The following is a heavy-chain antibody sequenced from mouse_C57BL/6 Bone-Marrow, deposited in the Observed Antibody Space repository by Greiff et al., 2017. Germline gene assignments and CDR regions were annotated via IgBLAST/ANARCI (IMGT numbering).Heavy chain of an antibody. CDR1: GFTFSSSG. CDR3: ARPFLGFAY. Sequence: EVQLVESGGDLVKPGGSLKLSCAASGFTFSSSGMSWVRQTPDKRLEWVATISSGGSYTYYPDSVKGRFTISRDNAKNTLYLQMSSLQSEDTSMYYCARPFLGFAYWGQGTLVTVSA. V-gene: IGHV5-6*01. J-gene: IGHJ3*01. CDR2: ISSGGSYT.